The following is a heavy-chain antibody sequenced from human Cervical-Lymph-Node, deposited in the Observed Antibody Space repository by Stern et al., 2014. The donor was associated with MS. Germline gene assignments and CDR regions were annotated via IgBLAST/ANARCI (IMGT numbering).Heavy chain of an antibody. CDR3: SRQCGGSCHESEFDV. Sequence: QVQLQESGPGLVKPSQTLSLTCTVSGGSINSGDYYWTWIRQYPGKGLEWIGSTHFNVTTHYNPSLQSRVTMSVDTSKNHLSLRLRSVTAADTAVYFCSRQCGGSCHESEFDVWGRGTLVTVSS. CDR2: THFNVTT. D-gene: IGHD2-15*01. V-gene: IGHV4-31*03. J-gene: IGHJ2*01. CDR1: GGSINSGDYY.